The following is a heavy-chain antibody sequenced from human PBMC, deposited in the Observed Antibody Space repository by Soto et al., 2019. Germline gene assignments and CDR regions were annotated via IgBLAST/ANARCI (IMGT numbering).Heavy chain of an antibody. Sequence: ASVKVSCKASGYTFTHYGINWVRQAPGQGLEWMGWISPYDGDTNYTQNLQGRVTMTTDTSTSTAFMDLRSLRPNDTAVYYCARGTHSTSSLYSSMDVWGQGTTVTVSS. CDR2: ISPYDGDT. CDR3: ARGTHSTSSLYSSMDV. D-gene: IGHD6-6*01. V-gene: IGHV1-18*01. J-gene: IGHJ6*02. CDR1: GYTFTHYG.